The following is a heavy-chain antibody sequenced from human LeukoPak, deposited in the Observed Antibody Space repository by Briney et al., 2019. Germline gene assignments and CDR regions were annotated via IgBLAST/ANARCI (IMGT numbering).Heavy chain of an antibody. Sequence: GGSLRLSCAASGFTFSSYAMTWVRRAPGKGREWVATIEVGGAITHYAGSVRGGCTLSRETSTKILYLQMDSQRPEDTAVYYCAKPLGGSYLFDRWGQGTLVTVSS. V-gene: IGHV3-23*01. CDR2: IEVGGAIT. CDR1: GFTFSSYA. J-gene: IGHJ4*02. CDR3: AKPLGGSYLFDR. D-gene: IGHD1-26*01.